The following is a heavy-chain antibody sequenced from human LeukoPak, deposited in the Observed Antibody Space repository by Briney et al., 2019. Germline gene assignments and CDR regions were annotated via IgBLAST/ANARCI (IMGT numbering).Heavy chain of an antibody. Sequence: GGSLRLSCAASEFTVSSKYMSWVRQAPGKGLEWVAVISYDGSNKYYADSVKGRFTISRDNSKNTLYLQMNSLRAEDTAVYYCARDPVYCSGGSCDRYYYYMDVWGKGTTVTVSS. D-gene: IGHD2-15*01. V-gene: IGHV3-30-3*01. J-gene: IGHJ6*03. CDR1: EFTVSSKY. CDR3: ARDPVYCSGGSCDRYYYYMDV. CDR2: ISYDGSNK.